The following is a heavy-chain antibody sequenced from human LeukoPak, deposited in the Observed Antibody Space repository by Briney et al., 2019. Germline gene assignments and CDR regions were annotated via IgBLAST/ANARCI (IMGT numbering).Heavy chain of an antibody. V-gene: IGHV4-34*01. J-gene: IGHJ4*02. Sequence: SETLSLTCAVYGGSFSGYYWSWIRQPPGKGLEWIGEINHSGSTNYNPSLKSRVTISVDTSKNQFSLKLSSVTAADTAVYYCARSRYSGSYSRAPGYWGQGTLVTVSS. CDR2: INHSGST. D-gene: IGHD1-26*01. CDR1: GGSFSGYY. CDR3: ARSRYSGSYSRAPGY.